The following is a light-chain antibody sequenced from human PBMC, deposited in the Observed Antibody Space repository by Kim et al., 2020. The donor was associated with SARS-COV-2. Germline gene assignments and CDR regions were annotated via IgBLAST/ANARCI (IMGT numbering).Light chain of an antibody. Sequence: TATVNCKSSQTVLYNSNNRNYLAWYQQKPGQAPKLLIYGASIRESGVSDRFSGSGSETDFTLTISSLQAEDVAVYYCQQYYSTPPSFGQGTKLEI. CDR3: QQYYSTPPS. CDR2: GAS. CDR1: QTVLYNSNNRNY. J-gene: IGKJ2*03. V-gene: IGKV4-1*01.